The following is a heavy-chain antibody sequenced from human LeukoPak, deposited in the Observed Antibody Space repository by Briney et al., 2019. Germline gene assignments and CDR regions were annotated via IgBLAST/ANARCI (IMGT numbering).Heavy chain of an antibody. Sequence: SETLSLTCTVSGGSISSSSYYWGWIRQPPGKGLEWIGSIYYSGSTYYNPSLKSRVTISVDTSKNQFSLKLSSVTAADTAVYYCARLVGDIVAGSCYNCAFDIWGQGTMVTVSS. V-gene: IGHV4-39*01. D-gene: IGHD2-15*01. CDR1: GGSISSSSYY. CDR2: IYYSGST. CDR3: ARLVGDIVAGSCYNCAFDI. J-gene: IGHJ3*02.